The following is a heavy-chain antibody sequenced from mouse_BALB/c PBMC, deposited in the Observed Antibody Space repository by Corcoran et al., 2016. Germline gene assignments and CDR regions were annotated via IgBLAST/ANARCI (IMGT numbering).Heavy chain of an antibody. Sequence: EVQLQQSGAELVKPGASVKLSCTASGFNIKDTYMHWVKQRPEQGLEWIGRIDPANGNTKYDPKFQGKATITADTSSNTAYLQLSSLTSEDTAVYYCARSGDGYYVFAYWGQGTLVTVSA. V-gene: IGHV14-3*02. CDR3: ARSGDGYYVFAY. D-gene: IGHD2-3*01. CDR1: GFNIKDTY. CDR2: IDPANGNT. J-gene: IGHJ3*01.